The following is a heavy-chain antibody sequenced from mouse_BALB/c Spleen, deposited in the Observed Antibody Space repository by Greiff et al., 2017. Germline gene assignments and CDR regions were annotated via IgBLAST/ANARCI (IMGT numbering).Heavy chain of an antibody. CDR2: IDPENGDT. J-gene: IGHJ4*01. CDR1: GFNIKDYY. CDR3: NPYDYDGDYYAMDY. V-gene: IGHV14-4*02. Sequence: DVKLVESGAELVRSGASVKLSCTASGFNIKDYYMHWVKQRPEQGLEWIGWIDPENGDTEYAPKFQGKATMTADTSSNTAYLQLSSLTSEDTAVYYGNPYDYDGDYYAMDYWGQGTSVTVSS. D-gene: IGHD2-4*01.